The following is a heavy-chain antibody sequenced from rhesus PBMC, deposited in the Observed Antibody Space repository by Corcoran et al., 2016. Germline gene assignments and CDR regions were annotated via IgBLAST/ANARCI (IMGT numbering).Heavy chain of an antibody. CDR1: GSSIRRGYYR. D-gene: IGHD3-3*01. CDR2: ITYSGST. Sequence: QVQLQESGPGLVKPSETLSLTCAVSGSSIRRGYYRSWIRHTPGKGLEWIGYITYSGSTSDNPSLKSRVTISRDTSKSQFSLKLSSVTAADTAVYYCARGRTGYPTLFDDWGQGVLVTVSS. CDR3: ARGRTGYPTLFDD. V-gene: IGHV4-122*02. J-gene: IGHJ4*01.